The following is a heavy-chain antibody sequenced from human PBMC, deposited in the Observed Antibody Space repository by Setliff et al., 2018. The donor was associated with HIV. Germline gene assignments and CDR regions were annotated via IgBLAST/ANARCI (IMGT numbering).Heavy chain of an antibody. CDR2: ILSTGERT. V-gene: IGHV3-23*01. D-gene: IGHD3-22*01. J-gene: IGHJ4*02. CDR3: AKELAASGLGYFDS. CDR1: GFTFSNYA. Sequence: GGSLRLSCAASGFTFSNYAMSWVRQAPGEGLEWVSAILSTGERTFYADSVKGRFTISRDNSKNTVYLQMNSLRAEDTAEYYCAKELAASGLGYFDSWGRGILVTLSS.